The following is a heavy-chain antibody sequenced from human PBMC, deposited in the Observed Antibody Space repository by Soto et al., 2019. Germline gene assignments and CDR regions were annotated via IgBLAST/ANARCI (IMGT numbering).Heavy chain of an antibody. CDR3: ARDWRCSGGSCFDF. J-gene: IGHJ4*02. CDR1: GFTFSSYS. D-gene: IGHD2-15*01. V-gene: IGHV3-21*01. CDR2: ISSSSSYI. Sequence: EVQLLESGGGLVKPGGSLRLSCAASGFTFSSYSMNWVRQAPGKGLEWVSSISSSSSYIYYADSVKGRFTISRDNAKNSLYLQMNSLRAEDTAVYYCARDWRCSGGSCFDFWGQGTLVTVSS.